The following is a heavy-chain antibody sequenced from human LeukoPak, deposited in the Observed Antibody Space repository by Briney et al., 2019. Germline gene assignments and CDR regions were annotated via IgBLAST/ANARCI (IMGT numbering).Heavy chain of an antibody. CDR1: GFTFSDYY. Sequence: GGSLRLSCAASGFTFSDYYMSWIRQAPGKGLEWVSYISNSGTTIYYADSVQGRFSISRDNAKNSLFLHMNSLRVEDTAVYYCARLTIYDDTDYWGQGTLVTVSS. D-gene: IGHD3-3*01. CDR2: ISNSGTTI. CDR3: ARLTIYDDTDY. J-gene: IGHJ4*02. V-gene: IGHV3-11*04.